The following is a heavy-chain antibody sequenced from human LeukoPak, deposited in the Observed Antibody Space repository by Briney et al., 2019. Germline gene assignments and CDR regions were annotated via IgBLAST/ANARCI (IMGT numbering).Heavy chain of an antibody. J-gene: IGHJ6*02. CDR3: ARFSIVVVPAAIYYYYYGMDV. V-gene: IGHV4-34*01. D-gene: IGHD2-2*01. CDR1: GGSFTGYY. CDR2: INHSGST. Sequence: SETLSLTWAVYGGSFTGYYWSWIRQPPGKGLEWIGEINHSGSTNYNPSLKSRVTISVDTSKNQFSLKLSSVTAADTAVYYCARFSIVVVPAAIYYYYYGMDVWGQGTTVTVSS.